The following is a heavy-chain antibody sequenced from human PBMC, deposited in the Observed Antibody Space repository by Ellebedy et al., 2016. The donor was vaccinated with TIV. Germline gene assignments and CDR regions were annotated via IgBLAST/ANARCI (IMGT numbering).Heavy chain of an antibody. J-gene: IGHJ6*02. Sequence: GESLKISCAASGFTVSSNYMSWVRQAPGKGLEWVGRIKSKTDGGTTDYGAPVKGRFTISRDGSQNTLYLQMNSLRTEDTAVYYCTTVGYGSGSYYNLGYYYGMDVWGQGTTVTVSS. CDR2: IKSKTDGGTT. V-gene: IGHV3-15*01. D-gene: IGHD3-10*01. CDR1: GFTVSSNY. CDR3: TTVGYGSGSYYNLGYYYGMDV.